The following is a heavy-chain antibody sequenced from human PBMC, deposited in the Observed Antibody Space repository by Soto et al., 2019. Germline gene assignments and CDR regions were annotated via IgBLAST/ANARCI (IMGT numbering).Heavy chain of an antibody. V-gene: IGHV6-1*01. J-gene: IGHJ6*03. CDR3: ARGSWDDVSGHYYMDV. CDR1: GDSVSSNSAG. Sequence: QVQLQPSSPGLVKPSQALSLTCDISGDSVSSNSAGWKWIRQTQSRGLEWLGRTYYKSKWYYTSAASVKSRIPVSPDTAKNQFSLQLTSVTPEHTAVYYCARGSWDDVSGHYYMDVWDKGTTVTVSS. D-gene: IGHD1-1*01. CDR2: TYYKSKWYY.